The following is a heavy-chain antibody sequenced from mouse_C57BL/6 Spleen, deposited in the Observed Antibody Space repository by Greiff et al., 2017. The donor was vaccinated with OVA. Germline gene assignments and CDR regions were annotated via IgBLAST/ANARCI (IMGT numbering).Heavy chain of an antibody. V-gene: IGHV1-15*01. CDR1: GYTFTDYE. CDR2: IDPETGGT. D-gene: IGHD3-2*02. CDR3: TRRDSSGPYYFDY. Sequence: QVQLKESGAELVRPGASVTLSCKASGYTFTDYEMHWVKQTPVHGLEWIGAIDPETGGTAYNQKFKGKAILTVDKSSSTAYMELRSLTSEDSAVYYCTRRDSSGPYYFDYWGQGTTLTVSS. J-gene: IGHJ2*01.